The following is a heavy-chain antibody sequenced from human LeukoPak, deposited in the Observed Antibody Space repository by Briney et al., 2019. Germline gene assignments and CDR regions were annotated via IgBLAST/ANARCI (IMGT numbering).Heavy chain of an antibody. CDR2: IYYSGST. CDR1: GGSISSGDYY. J-gene: IGHJ2*01. D-gene: IGHD2-15*01. CDR3: ARLYCSGGSCSSENWYFDL. Sequence: PSEALSLTCTVSGGSISSGDYYWSWIRQPPGTGLEWIGYIYYSGSTYYNPSLKSRVTISVDTSKNQFSLKLSSVTAVDTAVYYCARLYCSGGSCSSENWYFDLWGRGTLVTVSS. V-gene: IGHV4-30-4*01.